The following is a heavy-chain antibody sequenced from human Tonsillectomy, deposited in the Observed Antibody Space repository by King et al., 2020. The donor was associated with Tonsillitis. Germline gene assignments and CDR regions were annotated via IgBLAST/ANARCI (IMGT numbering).Heavy chain of an antibody. V-gene: IGHV3-15*01. CDR2: IKSKTDGGTT. J-gene: IGHJ4*02. Sequence: VQLVESGGGLVKPGGSLRLSCAASGFTFSNAWMSWVRQAPGKGLEWVGRIKSKTDGGTTDYAAPVKGRFTISRDDSKNTLYLQMNSLKTEDTAVYYCTTLSFHYYDSSGYYWDYWGQGTLVTVSS. CDR1: GFTFSNAW. CDR3: TTLSFHYYDSSGYYWDY. D-gene: IGHD3-22*01.